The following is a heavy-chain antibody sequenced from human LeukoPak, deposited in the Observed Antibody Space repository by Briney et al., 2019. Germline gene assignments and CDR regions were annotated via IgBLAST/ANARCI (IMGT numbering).Heavy chain of an antibody. Sequence: MPSETLSLTCNVSGYFIRSAYYWGWIRQPPGKGLEWIGSIYHSGSIYYNPSLKSRVTISVDKSKNQFSLKLGSVTAADTAVYYCARVRYYDSSGYLKRLPAEEDAFDIWGQGTMVTVSS. J-gene: IGHJ3*02. V-gene: IGHV4-38-2*02. CDR2: IYHSGSI. D-gene: IGHD3-22*01. CDR1: GYFIRSAYY. CDR3: ARVRYYDSSGYLKRLPAEEDAFDI.